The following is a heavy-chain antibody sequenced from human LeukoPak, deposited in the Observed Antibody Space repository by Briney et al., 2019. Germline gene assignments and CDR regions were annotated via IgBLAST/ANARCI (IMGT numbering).Heavy chain of an antibody. CDR3: AGRPPSNWGLDS. D-gene: IGHD7-27*01. CDR2: ISGSGGST. Sequence: GGSLRLSCAASGFTFSSYAMSWVRQAPGKGLEWVSAISGSGGSTYYADSVKGRFTISRDNSKNTLYLQMNSLRAEGTAVYYCAGRPPSNWGLDSWGQGTLVTVSS. CDR1: GFTFSSYA. J-gene: IGHJ4*02. V-gene: IGHV3-23*01.